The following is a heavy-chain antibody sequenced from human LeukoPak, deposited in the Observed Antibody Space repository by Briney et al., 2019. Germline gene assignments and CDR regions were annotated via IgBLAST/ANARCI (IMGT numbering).Heavy chain of an antibody. Sequence: GSLRLSCAASGFTFRSDWMSWIRQPPGKGLEWIGEINHSGSTNYNPSLKSRVTISVDTSKNQFSLKLSSVTAADTAVYYCARGNYGPIWGQGTMVTVSS. CDR3: ARGNYGPI. CDR1: GFTFRSDW. J-gene: IGHJ3*02. D-gene: IGHD4-17*01. V-gene: IGHV4-34*01. CDR2: INHSGST.